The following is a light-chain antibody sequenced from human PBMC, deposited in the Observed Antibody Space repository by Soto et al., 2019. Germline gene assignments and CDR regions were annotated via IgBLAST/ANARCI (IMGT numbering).Light chain of an antibody. CDR1: SSDIGGYNF. J-gene: IGLJ2*01. Sequence: QSALTQPPSASGSPGQSVTISCTGTSSDIGGYNFVSWYQQHPGKAPKLMIYDVTKRPSGVPDRFSGSKSGNTASLPVSGLQAEEEADYYCASYAGVNTVLFVGGTKLTVL. CDR2: DVT. V-gene: IGLV2-8*01. CDR3: ASYAGVNTVL.